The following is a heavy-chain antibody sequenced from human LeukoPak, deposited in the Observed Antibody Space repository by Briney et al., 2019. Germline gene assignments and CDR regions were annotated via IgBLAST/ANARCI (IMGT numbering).Heavy chain of an antibody. CDR1: GFTFSSYS. V-gene: IGHV3-21*01. D-gene: IGHD1-26*01. J-gene: IGHJ4*02. Sequence: GGSLRLSCAASGFTFSSYSMNWVRQAPGKGLEWVSSISSSSSYIYYADSVKGRFTISRDSAKNSLYLQMNSLRAEDTAVYYCARDHLGGSHSPYFDYWGQGTLVTVSS. CDR2: ISSSSSYI. CDR3: ARDHLGGSHSPYFDY.